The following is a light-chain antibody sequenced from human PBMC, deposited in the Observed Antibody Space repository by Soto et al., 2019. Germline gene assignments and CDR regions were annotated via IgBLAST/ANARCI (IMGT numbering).Light chain of an antibody. CDR3: QQSYGTPLT. J-gene: IGKJ4*01. CDR2: AAS. V-gene: IGKV1-39*01. CDR1: QSISNY. Sequence: DMEMTQSPSSLSASVGDRVTITCRASQSISNYLNWYQHKPGKVPKLLIYAASSLQSGVPTRFSGSGSRTDFALTINSLQPEDFATYYCQQSYGTPLTLGGGTKIEIK.